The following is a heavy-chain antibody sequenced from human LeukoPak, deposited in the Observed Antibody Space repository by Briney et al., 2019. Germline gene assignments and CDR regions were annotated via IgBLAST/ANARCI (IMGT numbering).Heavy chain of an antibody. CDR2: LNPRGGSQ. V-gene: IGHV1-46*01. Sequence: ASVKVSCKASGYTLTYYYLHWVREAPGQGLEWVGILNPRGGSQTFAQKFQGRVTMTRNTSISTAYMELSSLRSEDTALYYCTRTIAATGTLYPWGQGTQVIVSS. CDR1: GYTLTYYY. J-gene: IGHJ5*02. D-gene: IGHD6-13*01. CDR3: TRTIAATGTLYP.